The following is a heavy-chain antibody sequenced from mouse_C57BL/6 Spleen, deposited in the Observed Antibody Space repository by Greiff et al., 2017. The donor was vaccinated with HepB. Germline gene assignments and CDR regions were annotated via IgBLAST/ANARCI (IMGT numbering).Heavy chain of an antibody. V-gene: IGHV1-82*01. D-gene: IGHD1-1*01. Sequence: VKVVESGPELVKPGASVKISCKASGYAFSSSWMNWVKQRPGKGLEWIGRIYPGDGDTNYNGKFKGKATLTADKSSSTAYMQLSSLTSEDSAVYFCAKGGTTVVDYWYFDVWGTGTTVTVSS. CDR2: IYPGDGDT. CDR1: GYAFSSSW. J-gene: IGHJ1*03. CDR3: AKGGTTVVDYWYFDV.